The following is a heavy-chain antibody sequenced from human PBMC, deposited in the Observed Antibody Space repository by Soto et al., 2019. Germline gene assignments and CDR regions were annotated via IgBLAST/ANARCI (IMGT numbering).Heavy chain of an antibody. CDR2: INPNSGGT. D-gene: IGHD6-19*01. Sequence: ASVKVSCKASGYTFTGYYMHWVRQAPGQGLEWMGWINPNSGGTNYAQKFQGWVTMTRDTSISTAYMELSRLRSDDTAVYYCARGKPTASSGWYVYCGQGPLVTVYS. CDR3: ARGKPTASSGWYVY. J-gene: IGHJ4*02. V-gene: IGHV1-2*04. CDR1: GYTFTGYY.